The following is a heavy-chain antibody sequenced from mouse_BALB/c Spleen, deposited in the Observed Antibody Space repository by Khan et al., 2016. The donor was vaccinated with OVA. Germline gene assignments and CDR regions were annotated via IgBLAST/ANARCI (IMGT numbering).Heavy chain of an antibody. CDR3: ARHQFPLAMDS. J-gene: IGHJ4*01. CDR2: IWSDGRT. CDR1: GFSLTSYA. V-gene: IGHV2-6-2*01. Sequence: QVQLKQSGPDLVAPSQSLSITCTVSGFSLTSYAIHWVRQPPGKGLEWLVVIWSDGRTTYNSALKSRLSISKDNSKSQVFLKIDSLQTDDTALYASARHQFPLAMDSWGQGTSVTVSS.